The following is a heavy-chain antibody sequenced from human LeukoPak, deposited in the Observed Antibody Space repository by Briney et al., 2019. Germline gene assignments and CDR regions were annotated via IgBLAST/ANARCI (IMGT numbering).Heavy chain of an antibody. D-gene: IGHD6-19*01. CDR1: GFTFDDYA. CDR2: ISWNSGSI. V-gene: IGHV3-9*01. Sequence: GGSLRLSCAASGFTFDDYAMHWVRQAPGKGLEWVSGISWNSGSIGYADSVKGRFTISRDNAKNSLYLQMNSLRAEDTALYYCAEDRLAVDDHNPFDYWGQGTLVTVSS. CDR3: AEDRLAVDDHNPFDY. J-gene: IGHJ4*02.